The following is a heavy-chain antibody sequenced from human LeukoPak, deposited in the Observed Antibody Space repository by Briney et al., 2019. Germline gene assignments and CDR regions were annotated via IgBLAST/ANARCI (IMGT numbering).Heavy chain of an antibody. CDR3: ARDLGYCSSTSCQDYYYYYYMDV. CDR1: GGTFSSYA. D-gene: IGHD2-2*01. J-gene: IGHJ6*03. CDR2: IIPIFGTA. Sequence: GASVKVSYKASGGTFSSYAISWVRQAPGQGLEWMGGIIPIFGTANYAQKFQGRVTITTDESTSTAYMELSSLRSEDTAVYYCARDLGYCSSTSCQDYYYYYYMDVWGKGTTVTVSS. V-gene: IGHV1-69*05.